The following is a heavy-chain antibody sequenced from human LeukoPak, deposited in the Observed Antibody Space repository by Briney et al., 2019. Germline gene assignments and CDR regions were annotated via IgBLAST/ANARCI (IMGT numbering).Heavy chain of an antibody. V-gene: IGHV3-21*01. CDR2: ISSSSSYI. CDR1: GFSFSTYS. J-gene: IGHJ4*02. Sequence: GESLRLSCAASGFSFSTYSMNWVRQAPGKGLEWVSSISSSSSYIYYADSVRGRFTISRDNAKNSLYLQMNSLRAEDTAVYFCARDNYYGDYTIDYWGQGTLVTVSS. D-gene: IGHD4-17*01. CDR3: ARDNYYGDYTIDY.